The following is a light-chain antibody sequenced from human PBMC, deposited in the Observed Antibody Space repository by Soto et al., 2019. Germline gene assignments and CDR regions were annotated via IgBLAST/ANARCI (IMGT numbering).Light chain of an antibody. Sequence: DIQMTQSPSTLSASVGDRVTITCRASQSISGWLAWYQQNPGKAPKLLIYKASTLESGVPSRFSGSGSGTEFTLTISSLQPDDFANYYCQQYNNYGSWTFGQGTKVEIK. V-gene: IGKV1-5*03. CDR2: KAS. CDR1: QSISGW. CDR3: QQYNNYGSWT. J-gene: IGKJ1*01.